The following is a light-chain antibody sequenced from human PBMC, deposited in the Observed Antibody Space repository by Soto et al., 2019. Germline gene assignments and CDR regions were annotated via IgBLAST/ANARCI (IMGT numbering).Light chain of an antibody. CDR1: SSNIGAGYD. CDR3: QSYDSSLRAWV. J-gene: IGLJ3*02. CDR2: GNT. V-gene: IGLV1-40*01. Sequence: QSVLTQPPSVSGAPGQRVTISCTGGSSNIGAGYDVHWYHQFPGTAPKLLVYGNTNRPSGISDRFSASKSGSSASLAITGLQAEDDADYYCQSYDSSLRAWVFGGGTKLTVL.